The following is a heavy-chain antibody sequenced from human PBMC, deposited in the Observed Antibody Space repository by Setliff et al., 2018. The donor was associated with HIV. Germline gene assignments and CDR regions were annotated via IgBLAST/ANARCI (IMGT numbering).Heavy chain of an antibody. J-gene: IGHJ4*02. CDR2: IDPVDSST. Sequence: GESLKISFKASGYSFTSNWISWVRQMPGKGLEWMGRIDPVDSSTNYSPSFQGHVTISADKSISTAYLQWSSLKASDTAMCYCASAGEWLPLDYWGQGTLVTVSS. CDR3: ASAGEWLPLDY. V-gene: IGHV5-10-1*01. D-gene: IGHD5-12*01. CDR1: GYSFTSNW.